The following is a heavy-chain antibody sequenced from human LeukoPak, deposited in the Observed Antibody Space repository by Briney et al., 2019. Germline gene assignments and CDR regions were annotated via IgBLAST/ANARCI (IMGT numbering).Heavy chain of an antibody. CDR2: IRSRANNYAT. D-gene: IGHD4-17*01. V-gene: IGHV3-73*01. Sequence: PGGSLRLSCAASGFSFRNAWMSWVRQAPGKGLEWVGRIRSRANNYATAYAASVKGRFTISRDDSKNTAYLQMNSLKTEDTAVYYCTSYDYGDHLWVFDYWGRGTLVTVSS. CDR3: TSYDYGDHLWVFDY. CDR1: GFSFRNAW. J-gene: IGHJ4*02.